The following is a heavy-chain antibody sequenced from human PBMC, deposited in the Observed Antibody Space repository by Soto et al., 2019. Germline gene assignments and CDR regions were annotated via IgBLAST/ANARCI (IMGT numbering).Heavy chain of an antibody. D-gene: IGHD7-27*01. CDR3: ARGPSGDKVDS. J-gene: IGHJ4*02. V-gene: IGHV4-30-4*01. Sequence: QVQLQESGPGLVKPSQTLSLTCTVSGGSISTVDYWWSWIRQSPDMGLEWIGHIYDGGRTYNNPSLERRVTMSVDTSKSQLSLTLSSVSDADTAVYYCARGPSGDKVDSWGQGTLVTVSS. CDR1: GGSISTVDYW. CDR2: IYDGGRT.